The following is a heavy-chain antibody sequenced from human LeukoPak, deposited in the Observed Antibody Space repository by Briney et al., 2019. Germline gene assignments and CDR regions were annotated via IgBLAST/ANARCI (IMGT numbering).Heavy chain of an antibody. CDR3: AKDYYGSGSGIYKKERPYYFDY. CDR1: GGSFSGYY. CDR2: INNSGGRT. J-gene: IGHJ4*02. Sequence: TSETLSLTCAVYGGSFSGYYWSWVRQAPGKGLEWVSSINNSGGRTYFADSVKGRFTISRDNSKNTLYLQMNSLRAEDTAVYYCAKDYYGSGSGIYKKERPYYFDYWGQGTLVTVSS. D-gene: IGHD3-10*01. V-gene: IGHV3-23*01.